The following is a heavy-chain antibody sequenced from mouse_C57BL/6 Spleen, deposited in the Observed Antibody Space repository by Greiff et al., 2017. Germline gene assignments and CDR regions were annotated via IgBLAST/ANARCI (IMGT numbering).Heavy chain of an antibody. V-gene: IGHV5-4*01. CDR3: ARDPAPERQLRLRGDYFDY. CDR2: ISDGGSYT. CDR1: GFTFSSYA. J-gene: IGHJ2*01. D-gene: IGHD3-2*02. Sequence: EVKLMESGGGLVKPGGSLKLSCAASGFTFSSYAMSWVRQTPEKRLEWVATISDGGSYTYYPDNVKGRFTISRDNAKNNLYLQMSHLKSEDTAMYYCARDPAPERQLRLRGDYFDYWGQGTTLTVSS.